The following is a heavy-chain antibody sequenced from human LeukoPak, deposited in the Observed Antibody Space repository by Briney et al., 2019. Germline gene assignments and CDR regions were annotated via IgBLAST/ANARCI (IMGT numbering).Heavy chain of an antibody. D-gene: IGHD3-10*01. CDR3: AKDMGGSGSYFDY. V-gene: IGHV3-9*01. J-gene: IGHJ4*02. CDR2: ISWNSGSI. Sequence: PGRSLRLSCAASGFTFDDYAMHWVRQAPGKGLEWVSGISWNSGSIGYADSVKGRSTISRDNAKNSLYLQMNSLRAEDTALYYCAKDMGGSGSYFDYWGQGTLVTVSS. CDR1: GFTFDDYA.